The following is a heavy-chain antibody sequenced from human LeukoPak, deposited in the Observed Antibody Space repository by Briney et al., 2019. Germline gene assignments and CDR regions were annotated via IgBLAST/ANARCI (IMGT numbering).Heavy chain of an antibody. CDR1: GFTFSSYG. CDR2: ISGSGGST. Sequence: GGSLRLSCSTSGFTFSSYGMHWVRQAPGKGLEWVSAISGSGGSTYYADSVKGRFTISRDNSKNTLYLQMNSLRAEDTAVYYCAIRTEWEPPMGGWGQGTLVTVSS. V-gene: IGHV3-23*01. J-gene: IGHJ4*02. CDR3: AIRTEWEPPMGG. D-gene: IGHD1-26*01.